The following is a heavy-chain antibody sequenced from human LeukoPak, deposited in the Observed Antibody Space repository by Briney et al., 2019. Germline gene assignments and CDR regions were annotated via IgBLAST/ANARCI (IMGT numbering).Heavy chain of an antibody. CDR1: GGSISNYY. J-gene: IGHJ4*02. CDR2: IYYSGST. Sequence: TSETLSLTCTVSGGSISNYYWSWIRQPPGKGLEWIGYIYYSGSTYYNPSLKSRVTISVDTFKNQFSLKLSSVTAADTAVYYCARRQGRIAAAGTHFDYWGQGTLVTVSS. V-gene: IGHV4-59*08. CDR3: ARRQGRIAAAGTHFDY. D-gene: IGHD6-13*01.